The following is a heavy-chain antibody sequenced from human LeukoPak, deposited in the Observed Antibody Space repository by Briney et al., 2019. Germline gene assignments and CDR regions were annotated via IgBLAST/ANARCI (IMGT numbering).Heavy chain of an antibody. CDR2: INHSGST. V-gene: IGHV4-34*01. D-gene: IGHD2-21*01. Sequence: SETLSLTCAVYGGSFSGYYWSWIRQPPGKGLEWIGEINHSGSTNYNPSLKSRVTISVDTSKNQFSLKLSSVTAADTAVYYRARAPQRSYQHNWFDPWGQGTLVTVSS. CDR1: GGSFSGYY. J-gene: IGHJ5*02. CDR3: ARAPQRSYQHNWFDP.